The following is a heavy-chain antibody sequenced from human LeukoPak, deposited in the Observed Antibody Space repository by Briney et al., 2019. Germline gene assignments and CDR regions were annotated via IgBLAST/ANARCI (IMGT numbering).Heavy chain of an antibody. Sequence: SETLSLTCAVYGGSFSGYYWSWIRQPPGKWLEWIGEINHSGSTNYNPSLKSRLTISVDTSNNQFSLKLNSVTAADTAIYYCARLFGRGYHSSGPQSYWSQGTLVTVSS. CDR3: ARLFGRGYHSSGPQSY. D-gene: IGHD3-22*01. V-gene: IGHV4-34*01. CDR2: INHSGST. CDR1: GGSFSGYY. J-gene: IGHJ4*02.